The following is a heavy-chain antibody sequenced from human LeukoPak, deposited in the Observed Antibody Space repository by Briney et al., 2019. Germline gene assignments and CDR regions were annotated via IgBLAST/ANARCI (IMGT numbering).Heavy chain of an antibody. J-gene: IGHJ3*02. CDR3: ARAAYSEDAFDI. CDR1: GFTFSSYS. CDR2: ISSSSSYI. D-gene: IGHD2-15*01. Sequence: GGSLRLSCVASGFTFSSYSMNWVRQAPGKGLEWVSSISSSSSYIYYADSVKGRFTISRDNAKNSLYLQMNSLRAEDTAVYYCARAAYSEDAFDIWGQGTMVTVSS. V-gene: IGHV3-21*01.